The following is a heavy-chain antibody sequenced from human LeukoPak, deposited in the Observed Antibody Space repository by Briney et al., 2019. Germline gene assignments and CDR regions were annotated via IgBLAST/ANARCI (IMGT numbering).Heavy chain of an antibody. CDR1: GFTFSSYA. V-gene: IGHV3-23*01. CDR2: ILGSGGGT. D-gene: IGHD3-10*01. Sequence: GGSLRLSCAASGFTFSSYAMTWVRQAPGKGLEWVSAILGSGGGTYYTDSVKGRFTISRDNSKNTLYLQMNSLRAEDTAVYYCATTPGAYYYYHMDVWGQGTTVTVSS. CDR3: ATTPGAYYYYHMDV. J-gene: IGHJ6*02.